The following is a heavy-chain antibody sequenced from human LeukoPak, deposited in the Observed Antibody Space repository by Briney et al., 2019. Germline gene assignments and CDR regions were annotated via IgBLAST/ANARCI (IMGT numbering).Heavy chain of an antibody. D-gene: IGHD3-3*01. CDR2: IYYSGST. J-gene: IGHJ4*02. CDR3: ARCTFWSGYYGNDY. Sequence: GSLRLSCAASGFTFSSYAMSWIRQPPGKGLEWIGSIYYSGSTYYNPSLKSRVTMSVGTSKNQFSLKLRSVTAADTAVYYCARCTFWSGYYGNDYWGQGTLVTVSS. CDR1: GFTFSSYA. V-gene: IGHV4-39*01.